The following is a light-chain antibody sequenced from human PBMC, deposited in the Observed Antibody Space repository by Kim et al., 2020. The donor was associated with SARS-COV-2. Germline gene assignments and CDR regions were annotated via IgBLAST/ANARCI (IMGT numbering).Light chain of an antibody. CDR2: AAS. J-gene: IGKJ4*01. Sequence: SASVGDRVTITCRASQGINNWLAWYQQKPGKAPNLLIYAASSLQSGVPPRFSGSGSGTDFSLTISSLQPEDFATYYCQQANSFPSFGGGTKVDIK. CDR1: QGINNW. V-gene: IGKV1-12*02. CDR3: QQANSFPS.